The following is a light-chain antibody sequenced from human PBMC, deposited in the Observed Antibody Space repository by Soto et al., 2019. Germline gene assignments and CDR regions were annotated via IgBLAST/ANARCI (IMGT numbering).Light chain of an antibody. CDR3: HQYYDAPLT. CDR2: WAS. V-gene: IGKV3-20*01. CDR1: QTAGRSF. Sequence: EIVLTQSPGIMYLSPGERATLSCRASQTAGRSFLAWYQQKPGQPPKLLIYWASIRDSGVPDRFSGSGSGTDFTLTISSVQAEDVAVYYCHQYYDAPLTFGQGTRLEIK. J-gene: IGKJ5*01.